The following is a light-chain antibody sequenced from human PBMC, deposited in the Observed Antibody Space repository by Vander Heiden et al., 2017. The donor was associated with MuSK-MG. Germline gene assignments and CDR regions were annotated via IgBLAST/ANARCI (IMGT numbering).Light chain of an antibody. CDR1: QTVGTW. Sequence: DVQMTQSPSTVSASVGDTVTINCRASQTVGTWLAWLQQKPGRAPRLLIQKASTLQDGVPSRFSGSGSEKEFTLTITSLQPDDFATYYCQKSNTYSPFGQGTRVEV. J-gene: IGKJ1*01. V-gene: IGKV1-5*03. CDR3: QKSNTYSP. CDR2: KAS.